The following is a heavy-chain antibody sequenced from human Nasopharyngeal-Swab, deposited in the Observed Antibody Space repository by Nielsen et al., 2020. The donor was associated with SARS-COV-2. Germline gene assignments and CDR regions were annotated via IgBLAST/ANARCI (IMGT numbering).Heavy chain of an antibody. J-gene: IGHJ2*01. CDR2: IYYSGST. CDR1: GGSASSGSYY. CDR3: ARVSTVTSYWYFDL. Sequence: SETLSLTCTVSGGSASSGSYYWSWIRQPPGKGLEWIGYIYYSGSTNYNPSLKSRVTISVDTSKNQFSLKLSSVTAADTAVYYCARVSTVTSYWYFDLWGRGTLVTVSS. D-gene: IGHD4-11*01. V-gene: IGHV4-61*01.